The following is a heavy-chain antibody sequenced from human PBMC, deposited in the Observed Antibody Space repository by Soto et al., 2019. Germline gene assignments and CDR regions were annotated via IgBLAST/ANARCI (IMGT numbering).Heavy chain of an antibody. V-gene: IGHV3-64*04. CDR3: AKGNPGYCSGGSCNYFDY. Sequence: GGSLRLSCSASGFTFSSYAMHWVRQAPGKGLEYVSAISSNGGSTYYADSVKGRFTISRDNSKNTLYLQMNSLRAEDTAVYYCAKGNPGYCSGGSCNYFDYWGQGTLVTVSS. CDR2: ISSNGGST. D-gene: IGHD2-15*01. J-gene: IGHJ4*02. CDR1: GFTFSSYA.